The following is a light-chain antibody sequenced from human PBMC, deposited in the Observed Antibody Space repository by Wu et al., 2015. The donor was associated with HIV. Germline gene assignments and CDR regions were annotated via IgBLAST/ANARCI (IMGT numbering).Light chain of an antibody. J-gene: IGKJ2*01. CDR3: QQYHSRPFT. Sequence: DIQMTQSPSTLSVSVGDRVTITCRASQYISRWLAWYQQKPGKAPKLLIYKASSLESGVTSRFSGSESGTHFTLTISSLQPDDFATYYCQQYHSRPFTFGQGTKLEIK. V-gene: IGKV1-5*03. CDR2: KAS. CDR1: QYISRW.